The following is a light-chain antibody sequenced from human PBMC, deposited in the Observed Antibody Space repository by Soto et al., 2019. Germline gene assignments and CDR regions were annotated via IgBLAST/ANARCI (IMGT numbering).Light chain of an antibody. J-gene: IGKJ1*01. CDR2: KAS. V-gene: IGKV1-5*03. Sequence: DIQMIQSPSTLSASIGDRVTITCRASQNFATWLAWYQQKPGKAPRLLIYKASSLQSGVPSSFSGSASGTEFTLPVSSLQPDDFATYYCQHARTFGQGTKVEIK. CDR1: QNFATW. CDR3: QHART.